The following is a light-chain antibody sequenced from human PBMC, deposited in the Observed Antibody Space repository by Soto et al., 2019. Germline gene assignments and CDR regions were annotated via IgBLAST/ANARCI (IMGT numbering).Light chain of an antibody. V-gene: IGLV1-44*01. CDR1: SSNIGSNT. J-gene: IGLJ2*01. Sequence: QSVLTQPPSASGTPGQSVTISCSGSSSNIGSNTVNWYRQLPGTAPKLLIYTDNQRPSGVPDRFSGSKSGTSASLAINGLQSEDEADYYCAAWDDSLNVVFGGGTKLTVL. CDR3: AAWDDSLNVV. CDR2: TDN.